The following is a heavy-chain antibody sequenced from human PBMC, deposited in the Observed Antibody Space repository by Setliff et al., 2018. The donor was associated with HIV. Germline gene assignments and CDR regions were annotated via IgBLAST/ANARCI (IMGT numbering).Heavy chain of an antibody. J-gene: IGHJ3*01. D-gene: IGHD6-19*01. V-gene: IGHV1-3*03. CDR2: INADKGNT. CDR1: GYIFDAYA. CDR3: ARVPGNGWYRAAFDL. Sequence: GASVKVSCKTSGYIFDAYAITWVRQAPGQSLQWLGWINADKGNTTYSQEFQGRVTITRDTSATTADMELTSLRSEDMAVYFCARVPGNGWYRAAFDLWGQGTLVTVSS.